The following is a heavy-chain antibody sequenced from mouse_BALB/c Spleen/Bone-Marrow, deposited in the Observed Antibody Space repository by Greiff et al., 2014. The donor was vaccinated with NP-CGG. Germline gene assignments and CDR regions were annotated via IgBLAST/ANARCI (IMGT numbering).Heavy chain of an antibody. CDR2: IDPANGNT. V-gene: IGHV14-3*02. D-gene: IGHD2-14*01. CDR3: ARYRLRKYFDY. CDR1: GFNIKDTY. J-gene: IGHJ2*01. Sequence: EVQLQQSGAELVKPGASVKLSCTASGFNIKDTYMHWVKQRPEQGLEWIVRIDPANGNTKYDPKFQGKATITADASSNTAYLQRRRRKDEDNDVYYCARYRLRKYFDYWGQGTTLTVSS.